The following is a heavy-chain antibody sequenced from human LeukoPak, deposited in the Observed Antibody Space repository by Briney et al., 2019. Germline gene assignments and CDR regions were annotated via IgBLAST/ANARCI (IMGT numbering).Heavy chain of an antibody. CDR1: GGTFSSYA. D-gene: IGHD5-12*01. CDR3: ARAKGVWLRPLAFDI. CDR2: IIPIFGTA. Sequence: GASVKVSCKASGGTFSSYAISWVRQAPGQGLEWMGGIIPIFGTANYAQKFQGRVTITADESTSTAYMELSSLRSEDTAVYYCARAKGVWLRPLAFDIWGQGTMVTVSS. V-gene: IGHV1-69*13. J-gene: IGHJ3*02.